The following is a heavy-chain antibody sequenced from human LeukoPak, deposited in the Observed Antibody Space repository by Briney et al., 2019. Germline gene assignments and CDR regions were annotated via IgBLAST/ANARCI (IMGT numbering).Heavy chain of an antibody. D-gene: IGHD3-16*01. CDR1: GFIFSTYG. V-gene: IGHV3-30*02. CDR3: AKDSLADIDY. Sequence: GGSLRLSCAASGFIFSTYGMYWVRQAPGKGLEWVAFIRHDGSVKNYADSVKGRSTISRDNSKNTLYLQMNSLRAEDTAVYYCAKDSLADIDYWGQGTLVTVSS. CDR2: IRHDGSVK. J-gene: IGHJ4*02.